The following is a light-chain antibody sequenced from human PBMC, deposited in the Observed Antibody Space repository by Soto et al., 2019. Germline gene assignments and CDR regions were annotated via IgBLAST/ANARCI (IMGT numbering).Light chain of an antibody. CDR1: QGISNW. Sequence: DIQMTQSPSSVSASVGDRVTITCRASQGISNWLAWYQQQPGKAPKLLISSAYPLQSGVPSRFSGGGSGTHFTLIISSLQPEDFATYYCQQTNTFLPLTFGGGTKVEIK. CDR3: QQTNTFLPLT. J-gene: IGKJ4*01. CDR2: SAY. V-gene: IGKV1-12*01.